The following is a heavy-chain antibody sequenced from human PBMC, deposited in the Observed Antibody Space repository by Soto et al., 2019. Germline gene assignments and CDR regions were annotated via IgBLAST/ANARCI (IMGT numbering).Heavy chain of an antibody. CDR1: GGSFSGYY. CDR2: INHSGST. J-gene: IGHJ6*02. V-gene: IGHV4-34*01. CDR3: ARGDYGDYSIPLGQYYYYGTDV. D-gene: IGHD4-17*01. Sequence: SETLSLTCAVYGGSFSGYYWSWIRQPPGKGLEWIGEINHSGSTNYNPSLKSRVTISVDTSKNQFSLKLSSVTAADTAVYYCARGDYGDYSIPLGQYYYYGTDVWGQGTTVTVSS.